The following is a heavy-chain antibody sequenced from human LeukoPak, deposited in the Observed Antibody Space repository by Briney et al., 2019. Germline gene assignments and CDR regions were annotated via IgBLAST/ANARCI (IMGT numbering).Heavy chain of an antibody. CDR1: GFTFSRYA. Sequence: GGSLRLSCAASGFTFSRYAMNWFRQAPGKGPEWVSGISGSEGDTYYADSVKGRFTISRDNSNSTLYLQMDSLRGDDAAVYYCAKAVGSISWSFDYWGQGTLVTVSS. J-gene: IGHJ4*02. CDR2: ISGSEGDT. D-gene: IGHD6-13*01. CDR3: AKAVGSISWSFDY. V-gene: IGHV3-23*01.